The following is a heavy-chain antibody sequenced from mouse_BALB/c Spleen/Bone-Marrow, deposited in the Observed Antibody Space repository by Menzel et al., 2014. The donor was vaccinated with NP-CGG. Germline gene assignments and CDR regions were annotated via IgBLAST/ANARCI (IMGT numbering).Heavy chain of an antibody. CDR2: INPYNGGT. CDR3: ARWDYYGYAMDY. V-gene: IGHV1-18*01. J-gene: IGHJ4*01. D-gene: IGHD1-1*01. Sequence: VQLQQPGPELVKPGASMKISCKASGYSFTGYTMNWVKQSHGENLEWIGLINPYNGGTSYNQKFKGKATLTVDKSSSTAYMELLSLTSEDSAVYYCARWDYYGYAMDYWGQGTSVTVSS. CDR1: GYSFTGYT.